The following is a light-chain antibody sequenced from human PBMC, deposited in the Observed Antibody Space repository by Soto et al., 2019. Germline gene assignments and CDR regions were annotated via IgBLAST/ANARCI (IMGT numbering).Light chain of an antibody. CDR1: QGISSS. CDR3: QQRTTWPT. CDR2: AAS. V-gene: IGKV1-9*01. J-gene: IGKJ4*01. Sequence: DIQLTQSPSFLSASVGDRVTITCRASQGISSSLAWFQQKPGKAPKLLIYAASTLQSRVPSRFSGSGSGTDFTLTINSLQPEDFATYYCQQRTTWPTFGGGTKVEIK.